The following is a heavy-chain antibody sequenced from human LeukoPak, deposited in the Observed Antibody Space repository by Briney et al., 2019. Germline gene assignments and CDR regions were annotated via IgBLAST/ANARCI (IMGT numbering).Heavy chain of an antibody. CDR3: AKRDGYNQQSLDY. Sequence: GGSLRLSCAASGFTFSNYGMSWVRQAPGKGLEWVSTIIASGGTTYYADSVKGRFIISRDNSKNTLYLQVSSLRAEDTAMYYCAKRDGYNQQSLDYWGQGTLVTVSS. CDR1: GFTFSNYG. CDR2: IIASGGTT. D-gene: IGHD5-24*01. J-gene: IGHJ4*02. V-gene: IGHV3-23*01.